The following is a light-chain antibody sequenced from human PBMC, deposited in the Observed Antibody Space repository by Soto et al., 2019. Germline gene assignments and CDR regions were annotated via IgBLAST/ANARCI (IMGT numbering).Light chain of an antibody. V-gene: IGKV3-20*01. CDR1: QSVSSSY. Sequence: EIVIAQSSDTLSLSPGERATLSCRASQSVSSSYLAWYQQTPGQAPRLLIYGTSNRATGIPDRFSGSGSGTDFTLTISRLEPEDFAVYYCQQYGNSRWTFGQGTKVDIK. J-gene: IGKJ1*01. CDR2: GTS. CDR3: QQYGNSRWT.